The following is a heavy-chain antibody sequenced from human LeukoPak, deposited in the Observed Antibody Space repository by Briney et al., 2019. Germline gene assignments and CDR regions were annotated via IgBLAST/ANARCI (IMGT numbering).Heavy chain of an antibody. V-gene: IGHV3-23*01. CDR1: GFTFSNYA. CDR2: ISGSGGST. D-gene: IGHD2-8*01. J-gene: IGHJ3*02. Sequence: GGSLRLSCAASGFTFSNYAMSWVRQAPGKGLEWVSAISGSGGSTYYADSVKGRFTISRDNSKNTLYLQMNSLRAEDTAVYYCAKDLRNSVSPSPSAFDIWGQGTMVTVSS. CDR3: AKDLRNSVSPSPSAFDI.